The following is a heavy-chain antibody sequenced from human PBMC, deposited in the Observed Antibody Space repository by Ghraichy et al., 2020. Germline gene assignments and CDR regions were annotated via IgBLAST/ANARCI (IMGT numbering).Heavy chain of an antibody. CDR1: GFTFSSYG. D-gene: IGHD6-13*01. J-gene: IGHJ5*02. CDR2: IRYDGSNK. Sequence: LSLTCAASGFTFSSYGMHWVRQAPGKGLEWVAFIRYDGSNKYYADSVKGRFTISRDNSKNTLYLQMNSLRAEDTAVYYCAKDLPASTGYSSSWYPNWFDPWGQGTLVTVSS. CDR3: AKDLPASTGYSSSWYPNWFDP. V-gene: IGHV3-30*02.